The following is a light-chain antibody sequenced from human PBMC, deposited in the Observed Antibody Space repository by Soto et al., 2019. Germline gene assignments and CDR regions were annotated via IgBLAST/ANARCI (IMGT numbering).Light chain of an antibody. V-gene: IGKV3-20*01. Sequence: EIVMTQSPGTLSLSPGERATLSCRASQSVSSSYLAWYQQKPGKAPRLLIHGISNRATGVPDRFSGSGSGTDFTLTIIRLEPEDFAVYYCQQDTAWPLTLGQGTKVDVK. J-gene: IGKJ1*01. CDR2: GIS. CDR3: QQDTAWPLT. CDR1: QSVSSSY.